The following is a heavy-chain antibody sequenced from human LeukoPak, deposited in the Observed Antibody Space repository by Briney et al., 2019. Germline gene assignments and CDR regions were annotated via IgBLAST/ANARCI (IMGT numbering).Heavy chain of an antibody. CDR3: ARDYDGNSVFDY. J-gene: IGHJ4*02. CDR1: GFSFSSYE. V-gene: IGHV3-48*03. Sequence: SGGSLRLSCAASGFSFSSYEMNWVRQAPGKGLEWISYISSSGSTMYADSVKGRFTISRDNAKNSLHLQMNSLRAEDTAVYYCARDYDGNSVFDYWGQGTLVTVSS. D-gene: IGHD4-23*01. CDR2: ISSSGSTM.